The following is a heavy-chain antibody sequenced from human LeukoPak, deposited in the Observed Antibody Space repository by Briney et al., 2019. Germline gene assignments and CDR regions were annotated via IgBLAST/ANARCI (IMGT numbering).Heavy chain of an antibody. CDR3: AKIRDYKQQLVRDY. Sequence: VGSLRLSSAASGFTFSSYSMNWVRQAPGKGLEWVSSISSSSSYIYYADSVKGRFTISRDNSKNTLSLQMNSLRAEDTAVYYCAKIRDYKQQLVRDYWGQGTLVTVSS. D-gene: IGHD6-13*01. CDR1: GFTFSSYS. J-gene: IGHJ4*02. V-gene: IGHV3-21*04. CDR2: ISSSSSYI.